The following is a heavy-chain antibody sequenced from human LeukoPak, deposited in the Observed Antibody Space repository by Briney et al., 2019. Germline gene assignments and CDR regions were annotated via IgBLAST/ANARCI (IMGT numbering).Heavy chain of an antibody. CDR1: GGSISSGGYY. CDR2: IYHSGST. CDR3: AREEIAVAGGPFDP. D-gene: IGHD6-19*01. J-gene: IGHJ5*02. Sequence: PSETLSLTCTVSGGSISSGGYYWSWIRQPPGKGLEWIGYIYHSGSTYYNPSLKSRVTISVDRSKNQFSLKLSSVTAADTAVYYCAREEIAVAGGPFDPWGQGTLVTVSS. V-gene: IGHV4-30-2*01.